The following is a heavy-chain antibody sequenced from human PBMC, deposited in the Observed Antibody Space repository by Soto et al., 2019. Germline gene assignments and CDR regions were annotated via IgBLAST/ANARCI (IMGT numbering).Heavy chain of an antibody. CDR1: GGSISSGGYF. V-gene: IGHV4-30-2*01. CDR2: IYHSGST. Sequence: QLQLQESGSGLVKPSQTLSLTCAVSGGSISSGGYFWSWIRQPPGKGLEWIGYIYHSGSTYYNPSLKIRVTISVDRSKNQFSLKLSSVTAADTAVYYCLGGYGTSDDYWGQGTLVTVSS. D-gene: IGHD5-12*01. CDR3: LGGYGTSDDY. J-gene: IGHJ4*02.